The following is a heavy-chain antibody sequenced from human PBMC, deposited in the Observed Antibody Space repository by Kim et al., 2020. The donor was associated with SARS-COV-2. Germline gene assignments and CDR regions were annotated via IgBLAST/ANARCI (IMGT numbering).Heavy chain of an antibody. CDR2: ISSSSSYI. CDR1: GFTFSSYS. CDR3: ASFPYYYDSSGYDWFDP. V-gene: IGHV3-21*01. J-gene: IGHJ5*02. D-gene: IGHD3-22*01. Sequence: GGSLRLSCAASGFTFSSYSMNWVRQAPGKGLEWVSSISSSSSYIYYADSVKGRFTISRDNAKNSLYLQMNSLRAEDTAVYYCASFPYYYDSSGYDWFDPWGQGTLVTVSS.